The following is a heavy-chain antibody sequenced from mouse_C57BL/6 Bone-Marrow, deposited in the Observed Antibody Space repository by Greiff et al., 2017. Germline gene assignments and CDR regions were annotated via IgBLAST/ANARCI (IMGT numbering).Heavy chain of an antibody. D-gene: IGHD1-1*01. V-gene: IGHV1-81*01. Sequence: VQLQQSGAELARPGASVKLSCKASGYTFTSYGISWVKQRTGQGLEWIGEIYPRSGNTYYNEKFKGKATLTADKSSSTAYMERRSLTSEDSAEYFCAREREFITTVVAAFDYWGQGTTLTVSS. CDR2: IYPRSGNT. J-gene: IGHJ2*01. CDR3: AREREFITTVVAAFDY. CDR1: GYTFTSYG.